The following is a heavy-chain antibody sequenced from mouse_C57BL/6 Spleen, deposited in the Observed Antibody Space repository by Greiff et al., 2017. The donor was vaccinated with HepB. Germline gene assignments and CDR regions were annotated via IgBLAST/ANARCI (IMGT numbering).Heavy chain of an antibody. J-gene: IGHJ3*01. CDR1: GYSITSGYY. D-gene: IGHD2-3*01. V-gene: IGHV3-6*01. Sequence: ESGPGLVKPSQSLSLTCSVTGYSITSGYYWNWIRQFPGNKLEWMGYISYDGSNNYNPSLKNRISITRDTSKNQFFLKLNSVTTEDTATYYCARGGMAYDGYYWFAYWGQGTLVTVSA. CDR3: ARGGMAYDGYYWFAY. CDR2: ISYDGSN.